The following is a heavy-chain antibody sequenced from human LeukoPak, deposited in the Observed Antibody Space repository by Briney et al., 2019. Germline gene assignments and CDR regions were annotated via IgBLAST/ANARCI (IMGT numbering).Heavy chain of an antibody. CDR2: IYYSGST. Sequence: SETLSLTCTVSGGSISSSSYYWGWIRQPPGKGLEWLGSIYYSGSTYYNPSLKSRVTISVDKSKNQFSLKLSSVTAADTGVYYCARDYYDSRGYLLPFAYWGQGTLVSVSS. CDR3: ARDYYDSRGYLLPFAY. V-gene: IGHV4-39*02. D-gene: IGHD3-22*01. CDR1: GGSISSSSYY. J-gene: IGHJ4*02.